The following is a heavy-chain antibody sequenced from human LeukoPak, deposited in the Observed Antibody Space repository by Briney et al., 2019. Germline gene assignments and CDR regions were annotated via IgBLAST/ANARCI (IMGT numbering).Heavy chain of an antibody. CDR1: GGSISSFY. J-gene: IGHJ6*03. D-gene: IGHD3-10*01. CDR3: ATGYGSGTLRDRYYYMDV. V-gene: IGHV4-59*01. Sequence: SETLSLTCTVSGGSISSFYWSWIRQPPGKGLESIGYIYYSGSTNYNPSLKSRVTISVDTSKNQFSLRLSSVTAADTAVYYCATGYGSGTLRDRYYYMDVWGKGTTVTVSS. CDR2: IYYSGST.